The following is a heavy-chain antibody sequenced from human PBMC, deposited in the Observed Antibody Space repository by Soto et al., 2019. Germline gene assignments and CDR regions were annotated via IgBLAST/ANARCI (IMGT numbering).Heavy chain of an antibody. CDR2: ISYDGSNK. V-gene: IGHV3-30-3*01. J-gene: IGHJ6*02. CDR3: ARHTPKNGMDV. Sequence: QVQLVESGGGVVQPGRSLRLSCAASGFTFSTYAMHWVRQAPGKGLEWVAVISYDGSNKYYADSVQGRFTISRDNSKNTLYLQMSSLRGEDTATYYCARHTPKNGMDVWGQGTTVTVSS. CDR1: GFTFSTYA.